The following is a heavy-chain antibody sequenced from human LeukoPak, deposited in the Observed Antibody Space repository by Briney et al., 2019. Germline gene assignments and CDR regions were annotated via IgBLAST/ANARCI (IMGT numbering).Heavy chain of an antibody. Sequence: SSETLSLTCTVSGGSISTNDYFWSWIRQSPGKGLEWIGYIHYSGITKSNPSLESRLTLSVDTSKNQLSLRLTSVTAADTAVYYCARAPLTTATSDYFDLWGLGTLVTVSS. CDR1: GGSISTNDYF. CDR3: ARAPLTTATSDYFDL. J-gene: IGHJ4*02. V-gene: IGHV4-30-4*01. D-gene: IGHD4-17*01. CDR2: IHYSGIT.